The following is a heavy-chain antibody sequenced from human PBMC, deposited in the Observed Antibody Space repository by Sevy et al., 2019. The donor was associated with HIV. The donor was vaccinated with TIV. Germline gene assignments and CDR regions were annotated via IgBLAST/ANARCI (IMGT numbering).Heavy chain of an antibody. CDR2: IKTKTYSGTT. V-gene: IGHV3-49*03. J-gene: IGHJ4*02. D-gene: IGHD6-19*01. CDR1: GFTFGDYA. Sequence: GSLRLSCTASGFTFGDYAMSWFRQAPGKGLEWVGFIKTKTYSGTTEYAAYVKGRFIISRDDSKNIAYLQMNSLKTEDTAVYYCTRDLYGSGWFYFDYWGQGTLVTVSS. CDR3: TRDLYGSGWFYFDY.